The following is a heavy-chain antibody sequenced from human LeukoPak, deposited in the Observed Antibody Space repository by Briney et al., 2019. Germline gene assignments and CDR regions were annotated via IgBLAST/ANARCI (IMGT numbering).Heavy chain of an antibody. V-gene: IGHV4-34*01. CDR3: ARGHSSGWYDYFDY. J-gene: IGHJ4*02. CDR2: INHSGSS. CDR1: GGSFSGYY. D-gene: IGHD6-19*01. Sequence: SQTLSLTCAVYGGSFSGYYWTWIRQPPGKGLEWNGDINHSGSSNYNPSLKSRVTLSVDTSKNQVSLKLSSVTAADTAVYYCARGHSSGWYDYFDYWGQGTLVTVSS.